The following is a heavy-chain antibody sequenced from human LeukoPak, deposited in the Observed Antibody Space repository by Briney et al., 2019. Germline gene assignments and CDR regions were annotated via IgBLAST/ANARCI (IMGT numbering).Heavy chain of an antibody. V-gene: IGHV4-34*01. J-gene: IGHJ3*02. Sequence: SETLSLTCAVYGGSFSGYYWSWIRQPPGKGLEWIGEMNHSGITNYSPSLKSRVSISEDTSKNQFSLKLSSVTAADTAVYYCSRDAPIYCTNGVCYAFDIWGQGTMVTVSS. CDR2: MNHSGIT. D-gene: IGHD2-8*01. CDR1: GGSFSGYY. CDR3: SRDAPIYCTNGVCYAFDI.